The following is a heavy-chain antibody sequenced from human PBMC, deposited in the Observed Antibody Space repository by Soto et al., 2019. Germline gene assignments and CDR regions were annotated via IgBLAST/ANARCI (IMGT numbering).Heavy chain of an antibody. CDR2: IIPIFGTA. V-gene: IGHV1-69*06. CDR1: ESTYSRYA. D-gene: IGHD6-6*01. CDR3: AIGSGSSSDYYYYYYGMDV. J-gene: IGHJ6*02. Sequence: SVKVSCKASESTYSRYAIRWVRQSPGQGLEWMGGIIPIFGTANYAQKFQGRVMITADKSTSTAYMELSSRRSEDTAVYYCAIGSGSSSDYYYYYYGMDVWGQGTTVTVSS.